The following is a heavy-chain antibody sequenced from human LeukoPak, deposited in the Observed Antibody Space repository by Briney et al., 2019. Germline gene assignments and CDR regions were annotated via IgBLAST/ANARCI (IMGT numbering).Heavy chain of an antibody. V-gene: IGHV3-66*02. CDR1: GFTVSSNY. J-gene: IGHJ4*02. CDR2: IYSGGST. Sequence: GGSLRLSCAASGFTVSSNYMSWVRQAPGEGLEWALVIYSGGSTYYADSVKGRLTISRDNSKNTLYLQMNSLRAEDTAVYYCARDLDGYNYFDYWGQGTLVTVSS. CDR3: ARDLDGYNYFDY. D-gene: IGHD5-24*01.